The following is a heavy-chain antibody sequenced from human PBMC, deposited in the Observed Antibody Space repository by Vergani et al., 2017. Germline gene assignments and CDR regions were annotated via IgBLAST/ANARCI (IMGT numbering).Heavy chain of an antibody. J-gene: IGHJ6*03. CDR2: ISWNSGSI. D-gene: IGHD2-2*03. CDR1: GFTFDDYA. Sequence: EVQLVESGGGLVQPGRSLRLSCAASGFTFDDYAMHWVRQAPGKGLEWVSGISWNSGSIGYADSVKGRFTISRDNAKNSLYLQMNSLRAEDTALYYCAKVDIYYYYMDVWGKGTTVTVSS. V-gene: IGHV3-9*01. CDR3: AKVDIYYYYMDV.